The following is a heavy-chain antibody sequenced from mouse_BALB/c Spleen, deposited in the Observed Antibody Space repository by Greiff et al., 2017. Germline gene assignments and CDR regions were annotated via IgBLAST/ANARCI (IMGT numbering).Heavy chain of an antibody. Sequence: VQLQQSGAELVRPGSSVKISCKASGYAFSSYWMNWVKQRPGQGLEWIGQIYPGDGDTNYNGKFKGKATLTADKSSSTAYMQLSSLTSEDSAVYFCARWGLLRRNAMDYWGQGTSVTVSS. CDR3: ARWGLLRRNAMDY. D-gene: IGHD1-1*01. CDR2: IYPGDGDT. CDR1: GYAFSSYW. J-gene: IGHJ4*01. V-gene: IGHV1-80*01.